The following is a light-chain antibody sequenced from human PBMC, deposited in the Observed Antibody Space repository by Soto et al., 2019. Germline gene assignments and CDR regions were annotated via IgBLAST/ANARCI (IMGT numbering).Light chain of an antibody. V-gene: IGKV1-39*01. CDR3: QHSYSTLLIT. CDR1: QAINTY. CDR2: GTS. Sequence: DIQMTQSPSFLSASVGDRVTISCRASQAINTYLNWYQQKPGKAPKLLIYGTSDLQNGVPSRFSGGGSGTDFARTISSLQPEDFATYYCQHSYSTLLITFDQGTRLEV. J-gene: IGKJ5*01.